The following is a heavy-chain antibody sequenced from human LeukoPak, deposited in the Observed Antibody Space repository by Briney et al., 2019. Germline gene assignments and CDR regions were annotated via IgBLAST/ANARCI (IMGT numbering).Heavy chain of an antibody. D-gene: IGHD1-26*01. V-gene: IGHV3-23*01. CDR2: ISGSGGST. CDR3: TREVIVGVSFDY. CDR1: GFTFSSYA. J-gene: IGHJ4*02. Sequence: GGSLRLSCAASGFTFSSYAMSWVRQAPGKGLEWVAAISGSGGSTYCADSVKGRFTISRDNFKNTLYLQMNSLRAEDTAIYYCTREVIVGVSFDYWGQGTLVTVSS.